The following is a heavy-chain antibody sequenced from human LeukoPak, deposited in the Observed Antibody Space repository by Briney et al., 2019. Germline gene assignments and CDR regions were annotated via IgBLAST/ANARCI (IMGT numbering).Heavy chain of an antibody. V-gene: IGHV3-53*01. D-gene: IGHD3/OR15-3a*01. Sequence: PGGSLRLSCAASGFTVSSNYMSWVRQAPRKGLEWVSIIYSGGSTYYADSVKGRFTISRDNSKNTLYLQMNSLRAEDTAVYYCARYMILGFFFDYWGQGTLVTVSS. CDR1: GFTVSSNY. CDR2: IYSGGST. J-gene: IGHJ4*02. CDR3: ARYMILGFFFDY.